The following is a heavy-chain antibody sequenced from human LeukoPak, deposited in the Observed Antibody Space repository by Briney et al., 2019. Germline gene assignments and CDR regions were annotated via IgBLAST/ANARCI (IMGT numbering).Heavy chain of an antibody. Sequence: ASVKVSCKASGYTFTSYGISWVRQAPGQGLEGMGWISAYNGNTNYAQKLQGRVTMTTDTSPSTAYMELRSLRSDDTAVYYCARDGLRLGELSPTPDYWGQGTLVTVSS. CDR1: GYTFTSYG. CDR3: ARDGLRLGELSPTPDY. V-gene: IGHV1-18*01. J-gene: IGHJ4*02. CDR2: ISAYNGNT. D-gene: IGHD3-16*02.